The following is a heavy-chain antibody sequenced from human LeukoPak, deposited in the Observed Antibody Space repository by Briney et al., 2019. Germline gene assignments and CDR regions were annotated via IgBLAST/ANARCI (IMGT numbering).Heavy chain of an antibody. CDR3: ATGCVGSPSCYTTGYDH. J-gene: IGHJ4*02. V-gene: IGHV3-23*01. CDR2: ISDSGRST. D-gene: IGHD2-2*02. CDR1: GFTFSSYA. Sequence: GGSLRLSCAASGFTFSSYAMNWVRQAPGKGLEWVSGISDSGRSTYYSDSVKGRFTTYRDNSTTTVDLQMNSLRAEDTALYYCATGCVGSPSCYTTGYDHWGQGTLVTVSS.